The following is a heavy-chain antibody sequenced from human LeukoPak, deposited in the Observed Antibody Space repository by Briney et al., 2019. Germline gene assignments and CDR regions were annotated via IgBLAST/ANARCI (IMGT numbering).Heavy chain of an antibody. V-gene: IGHV1-2*02. J-gene: IGHJ4*02. CDR1: GGTFSSYA. CDR2: INPNSGGT. D-gene: IGHD3-22*01. Sequence: ASVKVSCKASGGTFSSYAISWLRQAPGQGLEWMGWINPNSGGTNYAQKFQGRVTMTRDTSISTAYMELSRLRSDDTAVYYCARGYYYDSSGYYYWGQGTLVTVSS. CDR3: ARGYYYDSSGYYY.